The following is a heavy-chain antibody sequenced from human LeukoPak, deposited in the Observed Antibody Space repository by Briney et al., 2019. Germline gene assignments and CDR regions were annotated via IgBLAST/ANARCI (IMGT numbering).Heavy chain of an antibody. D-gene: IGHD6-19*01. J-gene: IGHJ5*02. CDR2: ISAYNGNT. Sequence: ASVKVSCKASGYTFTSYGISWVRQAPGQGLEWMGWISAYNGNTNYAQKLQGRVTMTTDTSTSTAYMELRSLRSDDTAVYYCARVAEWEQWLVHAHNWFDPWGQGTLVTVSS. CDR3: ARVAEWEQWLVHAHNWFDP. V-gene: IGHV1-18*01. CDR1: GYTFTSYG.